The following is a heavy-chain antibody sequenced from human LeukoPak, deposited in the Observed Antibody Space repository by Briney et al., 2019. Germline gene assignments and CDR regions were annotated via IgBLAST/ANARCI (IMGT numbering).Heavy chain of an antibody. V-gene: IGHV3-7*01. CDR3: ARNTDRDAYMAS. J-gene: IGHJ5*02. CDR2: IKQDGTET. D-gene: IGHD5-24*01. CDR1: GFTLSSYW. Sequence: GGSLRLSCEVTGFTLSSYWMSWVRQAPGKGLEWVANIKQDGTETHYGDSVKGGFTISRDNAKNSLYLQLNSLRGEDTAVYYCARNTDRDAYMASWGQGTLVTVSS.